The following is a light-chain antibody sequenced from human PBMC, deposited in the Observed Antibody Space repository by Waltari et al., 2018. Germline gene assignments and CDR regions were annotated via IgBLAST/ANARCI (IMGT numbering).Light chain of an antibody. V-gene: IGKV2-29*02. J-gene: IGKJ2*01. CDR3: MQGIHLYT. CDR2: EVS. CDR1: QSLLHSDGKTY. Sequence: DIVMTQTPLSLSVTPGQPASISCKSSQSLLHSDGKTYLYWYLQKPGQSPHPLFYEVSSRLSGVPDRCSGSGSGTDFTLKISRVEAEDVGVYYCMQGIHLYTFGQGTKLEIK.